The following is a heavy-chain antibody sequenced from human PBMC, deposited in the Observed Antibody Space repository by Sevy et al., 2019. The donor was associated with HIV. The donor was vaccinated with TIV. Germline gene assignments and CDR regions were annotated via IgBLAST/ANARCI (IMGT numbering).Heavy chain of an antibody. CDR3: AKDTTAVAGTLTYFDT. CDR2: ISGSAATT. CDR1: GFTFSSYA. V-gene: IGHV3-23*01. J-gene: IGHJ4*02. D-gene: IGHD6-19*01. Sequence: GGSLRLSCAASGFTFSSYAMSWVCQAPGKGLEWVSGISGSAATTYYADSVKGRFTISRDSPKNTLFLQMKSLRAEDTALYYCAKDTTAVAGTLTYFDTWGQGTLVTVSS.